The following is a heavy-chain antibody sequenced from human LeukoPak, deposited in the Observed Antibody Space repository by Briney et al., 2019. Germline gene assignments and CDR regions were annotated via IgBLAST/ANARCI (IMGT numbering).Heavy chain of an antibody. CDR3: ARVYYGSANNWFDP. V-gene: IGHV1-24*01. CDR2: FDPEDGET. J-gene: IGHJ5*02. D-gene: IGHD3-10*01. Sequence: ASVKVSCKVSGYTLTELSMHWVRQAPGKGLEWMGGFDPEDGETIYAQKFQGRVTMTEDTSTDTAYMELSSLRSEDTAVYYCARVYYGSANNWFDPWGQGTLVTVSS. CDR1: GYTLTELS.